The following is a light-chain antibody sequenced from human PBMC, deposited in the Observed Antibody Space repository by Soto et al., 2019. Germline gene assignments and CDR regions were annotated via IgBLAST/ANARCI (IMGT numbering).Light chain of an antibody. CDR2: GAS. J-gene: IGKJ1*01. V-gene: IGKV3-20*01. Sequence: ESVLTQSPGTLSLSPGERATLSCRASQSVSSNSLAWYQQKPGQAPRLLIYGASSRATGTPDRFSGSGSGTDFTRTISRLEPEDFAVYYWQQFGGSPPSWTFGQGTKVEI. CDR3: QQFGGSPPSWT. CDR1: QSVSSNS.